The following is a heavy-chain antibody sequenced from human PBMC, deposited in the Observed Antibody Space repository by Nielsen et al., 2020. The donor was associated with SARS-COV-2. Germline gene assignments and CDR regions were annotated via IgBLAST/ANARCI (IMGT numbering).Heavy chain of an antibody. CDR3: ARVPIMITFGGVIGPYYFDY. V-gene: IGHV4-31*03. CDR2: ISYSGST. CDR1: GGSISGGGYY. Sequence: SETLSLTCTVSGGSISGGGYYWTWIRQHPGTGQEWIGNISYSGSTYYNPSLKSRVTISVDTSKNHFSLKLSSVTAADTAVYYCARVPIMITFGGVIGPYYFDYWGQGTLVTVSS. J-gene: IGHJ4*02. D-gene: IGHD3-16*02.